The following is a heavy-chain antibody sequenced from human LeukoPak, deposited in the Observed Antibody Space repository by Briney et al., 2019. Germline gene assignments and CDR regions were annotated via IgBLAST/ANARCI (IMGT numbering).Heavy chain of an antibody. CDR3: AKGSSPFDY. V-gene: IGHV3-53*01. CDR1: GFTVSSNY. Sequence: GGSLRLSCAASGFTVSSNYMSWVRQAPGKGLEWVSVIYSGGSRYYTTSVKGRFIISRDYSKNTLYLQMNSLRAEDTAVYYCAKGSSPFDYWGQGTLVTVSS. D-gene: IGHD6-13*01. CDR2: IYSGGSR. J-gene: IGHJ4*02.